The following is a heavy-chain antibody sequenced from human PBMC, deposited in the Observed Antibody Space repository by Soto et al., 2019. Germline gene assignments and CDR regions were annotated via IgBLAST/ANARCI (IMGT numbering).Heavy chain of an antibody. Sequence: EVQLMDSGGGLVQPGGSLRLSCKVSGFPFSSYAMSWVRQAPGKGLEWVSSINRNGGGANYADSVKGRFTISRDDSNDVLSLQMNSLRAEDTAIYYCAPGYYFDFWGQGTLVTVSS. CDR3: APGYYFDF. J-gene: IGHJ4*02. V-gene: IGHV3-23*01. CDR2: INRNGGGA. CDR1: GFPFSSYA.